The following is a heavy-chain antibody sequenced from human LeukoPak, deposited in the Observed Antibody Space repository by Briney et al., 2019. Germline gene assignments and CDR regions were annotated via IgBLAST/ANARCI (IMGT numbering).Heavy chain of an antibody. V-gene: IGHV3-64*01. CDR2: ISSNGGST. CDR3: AREKAGYMDV. D-gene: IGHD6-19*01. CDR1: GFTFSTYV. J-gene: IGHJ6*03. Sequence: GGSLRLSCAASGFTFSTYVMYWVRQAPGKGLEYVSGISSNGGSTYYVNAVKGRFTISRDNSKNTLYLQMGSLRADDMAVYYWAREKAGYMDVWGKGTTVTVSS.